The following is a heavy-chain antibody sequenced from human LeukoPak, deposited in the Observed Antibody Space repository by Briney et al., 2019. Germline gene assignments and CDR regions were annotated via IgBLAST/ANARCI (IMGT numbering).Heavy chain of an antibody. V-gene: IGHV4-59*12. D-gene: IGHD3-22*01. J-gene: IGHJ5*02. Sequence: KPSETLSLTCTVSGGSISSYYWSWIRQPPGKGLEWIGYIYYSGSTNYNPSLKSRVTISVDRSKNQFSLKLSSVTAADTAVYYCARENYYDSSAPGGFWFDPWGQGTLVTVSS. CDR1: GGSISSYY. CDR3: ARENYYDSSAPGGFWFDP. CDR2: IYYSGST.